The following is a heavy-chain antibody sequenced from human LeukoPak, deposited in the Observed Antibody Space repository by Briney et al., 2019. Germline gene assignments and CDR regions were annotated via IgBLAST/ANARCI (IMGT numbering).Heavy chain of an antibody. D-gene: IGHD1-26*01. CDR1: GFTFSDHY. V-gene: IGHV4-59*11. CDR3: ARDGIVGATRQTI. J-gene: IGHJ4*02. CDR2: IYYSGST. Sequence: KSGGSLRLSCAGSGFTFSDHYMDWIRQPPGKGLEWIGYIYYSGSTNYNPSLKSRVTMSVDTSKNQFSLKLSSVTAADTAVYYCARDGIVGATRQTIWGQGTLVTVSS.